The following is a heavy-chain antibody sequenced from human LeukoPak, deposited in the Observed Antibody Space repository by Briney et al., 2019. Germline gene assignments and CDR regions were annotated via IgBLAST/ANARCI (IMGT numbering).Heavy chain of an antibody. CDR1: GFSFSSYA. V-gene: IGHV3-30*04. Sequence: GGSLRLSCAASGFSFSSYAMYWVRQAPGKGLEWVAIISYDGSYKYYADSVKGRFTISRDNSKNTLYLQMNSLRAEDTAVYYCAKDTGYSSPSFDYWGQGTLVTVSS. D-gene: IGHD6-19*01. CDR2: ISYDGSYK. CDR3: AKDTGYSSPSFDY. J-gene: IGHJ4*02.